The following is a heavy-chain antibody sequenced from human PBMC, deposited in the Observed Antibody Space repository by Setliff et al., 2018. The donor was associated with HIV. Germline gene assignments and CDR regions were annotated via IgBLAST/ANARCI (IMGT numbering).Heavy chain of an antibody. CDR2: NYFTGSS. V-gene: IGHV4-39*07. CDR1: GGSISSTNYF. J-gene: IGHJ3*01. Sequence: PSETLSLTCTVSGGSISSTNYFWGWIRQPPGKGLEWIGTNYFTGSSDNNPSLKSRVTLSVDTSKHQFSLKLSSVTAADTAVYYCARAQMAYAAFDVWGQGTMVTVSS. D-gene: IGHD4-17*01. CDR3: ARAQMAYAAFDV.